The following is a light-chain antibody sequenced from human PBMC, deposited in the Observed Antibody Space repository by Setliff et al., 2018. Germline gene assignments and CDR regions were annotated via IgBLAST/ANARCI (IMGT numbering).Light chain of an antibody. Sequence: QSVLTQPPSVSGAPGQRVTISCTGSSSNIGAGYDVHWYQQLPGTAPKLLIYGSTNRPSGVPDRFSGSKSGTSASLAITGLQAEDEADYYCQSYDSSLSGSNWVFGGGTQLTVL. J-gene: IGLJ3*02. CDR3: QSYDSSLSGSNWV. V-gene: IGLV1-40*01. CDR1: SSNIGAGYD. CDR2: GST.